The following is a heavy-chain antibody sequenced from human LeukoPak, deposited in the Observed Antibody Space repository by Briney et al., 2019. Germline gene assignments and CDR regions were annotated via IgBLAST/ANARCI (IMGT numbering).Heavy chain of an antibody. V-gene: IGHV3-23*01. Sequence: PGGSLRLSCAASGFTFSSYVMSWVRQAPGKGLEWVSAIRGSGSSTYYTDSVKDRFTISRDNSKNTLDLQMNSLRAEDTAIYYCAKSVVGSGSYSTDGFDIWGQGTMVTVSS. CDR1: GFTFSSYV. D-gene: IGHD3-10*01. CDR3: AKSVVGSGSYSTDGFDI. CDR2: IRGSGSST. J-gene: IGHJ3*02.